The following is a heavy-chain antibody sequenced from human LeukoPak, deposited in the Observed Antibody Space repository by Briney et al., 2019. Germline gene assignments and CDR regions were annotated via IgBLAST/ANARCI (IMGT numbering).Heavy chain of an antibody. CDR3: ASSGWPYYFDY. CDR2: INNDGGT. V-gene: IGHV3-74*03. Sequence: GGSLRLSCAASGFTLSSYWMHWVRQDPGKGLVWVSRINNDGGTTYADPVKGRFTISRDNAKNTLYLQMNSLRVEDTAIYYCASSGWPYYFDYWGQGTLVSVSS. CDR1: GFTLSSYW. D-gene: IGHD5-24*01. J-gene: IGHJ4*02.